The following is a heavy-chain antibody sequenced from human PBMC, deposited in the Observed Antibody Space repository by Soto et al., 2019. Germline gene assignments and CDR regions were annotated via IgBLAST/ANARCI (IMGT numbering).Heavy chain of an antibody. Sequence: QVQLVQSGAEVKKPGASVKVSCKASGYTFTSYGISWVRQAPGQGLEWMGWISAYNGNTNYAQKLQGRVTMTTDTATSTAYMELRSLRSDDTAVYYCATRGGGLWFGDYYYSYGMDVWGQGTTVTVSS. D-gene: IGHD3-10*01. CDR1: GYTFTSYG. CDR3: ATRGGGLWFGDYYYSYGMDV. V-gene: IGHV1-18*01. CDR2: ISAYNGNT. J-gene: IGHJ6*02.